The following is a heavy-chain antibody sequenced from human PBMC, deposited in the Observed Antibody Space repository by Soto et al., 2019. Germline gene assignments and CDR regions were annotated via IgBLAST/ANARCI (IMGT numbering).Heavy chain of an antibody. CDR1: GGSISSYY. J-gene: IGHJ4*02. V-gene: IGHV4-59*01. D-gene: IGHD5-12*01. CDR2: IYYSGST. Sequence: SETLSLTCTVSGGSISSYYWSWIRQPPGKGLEWIGYIYYSGSTNYNPSLKSRVTISVDTSKNQFSLKLSSVTAADTAVYYCASLYSGYDFDYWGQGTLVTVSS. CDR3: ASLYSGYDFDY.